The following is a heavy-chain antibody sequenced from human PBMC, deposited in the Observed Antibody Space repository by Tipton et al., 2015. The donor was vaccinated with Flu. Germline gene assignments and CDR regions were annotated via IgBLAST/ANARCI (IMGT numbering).Heavy chain of an antibody. CDR2: INHSGST. J-gene: IGHJ4*02. CDR1: GGSFSGYY. D-gene: IGHD3-10*01. Sequence: TLSLTCAVYGGSFSGYYWSWIRQPPGKGLEWIGEINHSGSTNYNPSLKSRVTISGDTSKNQFSLQLNSVTAEDTAVYYCARSPSYSGSGIYPYYFDDWGQGTLVTVSS. CDR3: ARSPSYSGSGIYPYYFDD. V-gene: IGHV4-34*01.